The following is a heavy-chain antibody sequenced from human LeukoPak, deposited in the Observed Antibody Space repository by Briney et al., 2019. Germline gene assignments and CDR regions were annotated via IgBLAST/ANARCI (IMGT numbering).Heavy chain of an antibody. CDR3: ARFGHQGYFDL. CDR1: GFSLSGYS. D-gene: IGHD3-10*01. CDR2: ISSSTTTI. Sequence: PGGSLRLSCAASGFSLSGYSMSWARQPPGKGLEWVSYISSSTTTIYYADSVQGRFSISRDNAKNSLYLRMSSLRDEDTAVYYCARFGHQGYFDLWGRGTLVTVSS. J-gene: IGHJ2*01. V-gene: IGHV3-48*02.